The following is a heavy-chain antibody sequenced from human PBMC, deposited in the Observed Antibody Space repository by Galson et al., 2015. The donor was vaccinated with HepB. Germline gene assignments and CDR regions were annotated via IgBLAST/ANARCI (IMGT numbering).Heavy chain of an antibody. D-gene: IGHD4-17*01. CDR1: GFIFSNFA. Sequence: SLRLSCAASGFIFSNFAIHWVRQAPGKGLEWVAVIWYDGSPKFYADSVKGRFSISRDNFKNMVYLQMHTLRVEDTAVYYCARSNYGDYVPMLDYWGQGTLVSVS. J-gene: IGHJ4*01. V-gene: IGHV3-33*01. CDR2: IWYDGSPK. CDR3: ARSNYGDYVPMLDY.